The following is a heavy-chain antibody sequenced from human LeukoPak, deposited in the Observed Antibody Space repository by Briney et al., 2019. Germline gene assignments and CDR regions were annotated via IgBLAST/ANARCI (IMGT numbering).Heavy chain of an antibody. CDR1: GFTFSSYA. V-gene: IGHV3-23*01. CDR2: ISGSGGST. D-gene: IGHD3-3*01. J-gene: IGHJ3*02. CDR3: AKTYYDFWSGYFGAFDI. Sequence: GGSLRLSCAASGFTFSSYAMSWVRQAPGKGLEWVSAISGSGGSTYYADSVKGGFTIARDNSKNTLYMQMNRLRDEETAGYYCAKTYYDFWSGYFGAFDIWGQGTMVTVSS.